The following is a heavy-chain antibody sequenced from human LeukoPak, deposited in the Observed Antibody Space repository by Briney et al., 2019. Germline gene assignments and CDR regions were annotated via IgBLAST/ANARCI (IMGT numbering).Heavy chain of an antibody. CDR3: ARGDMVRGLYYMDV. CDR2: ISAYNGNT. CDR1: GYTFTSYG. Sequence: AASVKVSCKASGYTFTSYGISWVRQAPGQGLEWMGWISAYNGNTNYAQKLQGRVTMTTDTSTSTAYMELRSLRSDDTAVYYCARGDMVRGLYYMDVWGRGTTVTVSS. V-gene: IGHV1-18*01. D-gene: IGHD3-10*01. J-gene: IGHJ6*03.